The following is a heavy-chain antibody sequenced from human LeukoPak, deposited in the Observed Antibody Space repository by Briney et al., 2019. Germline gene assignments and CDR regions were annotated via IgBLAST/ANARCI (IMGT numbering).Heavy chain of an antibody. CDR1: GFTLRSYG. Sequence: GGSLRLSCAASGFTLRSYGMHWVRQAPAKGLEWVAFIRYDGDNKFSADSLMGRFSISRDNSKNTLYLQMNSLRAEDTAVYYCAIHLNNWNYFGKDFVYWGQGTLATVSS. CDR3: AIHLNNWNYFGKDFVY. D-gene: IGHD1-7*01. CDR2: IRYDGDNK. J-gene: IGHJ4*02. V-gene: IGHV3-30*02.